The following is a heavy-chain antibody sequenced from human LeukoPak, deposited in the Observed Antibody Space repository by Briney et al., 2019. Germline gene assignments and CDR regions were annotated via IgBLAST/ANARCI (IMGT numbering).Heavy chain of an antibody. J-gene: IGHJ4*02. CDR3: ARDQADSSGYYMYFDY. D-gene: IGHD3-22*01. Sequence: PSETLSLTCTVSGGSTSSYYWSWIRQPPGKGLEWIGYIYYSGSTNYNPSLKSRVTVSVDTSKNQFSLKLSSVTAADTAVYYCARDQADSSGYYMYFDYWGQGTLVTVSS. V-gene: IGHV4-59*01. CDR1: GGSTSSYY. CDR2: IYYSGST.